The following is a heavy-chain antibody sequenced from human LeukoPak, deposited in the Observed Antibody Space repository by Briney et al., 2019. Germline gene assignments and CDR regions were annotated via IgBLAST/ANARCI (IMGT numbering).Heavy chain of an antibody. CDR2: ISYDGSNK. CDR1: GFTFSNFG. CDR3: ANEKDSSGYYYDFDY. J-gene: IGHJ4*02. Sequence: GGSLRLSCAASGFTFSNFGMHWVRQAPGKGLEWVAVISYDGSNKYYADSVKGRFTISRDNSKNTLYLQMNSLRAEDTAVYYCANEKDSSGYYYDFDYWGQGTLVTVSS. D-gene: IGHD3-22*01. V-gene: IGHV3-30*18.